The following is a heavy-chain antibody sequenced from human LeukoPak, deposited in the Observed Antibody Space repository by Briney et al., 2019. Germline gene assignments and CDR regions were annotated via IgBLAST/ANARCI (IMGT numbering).Heavy chain of an antibody. CDR3: ARDLAGWPQGAGAFDI. D-gene: IGHD4/OR15-4a*01. Sequence: SETLSLTCAVSGASISSNNWWWSWVRQPPGKGLEWIGSIYYSGSTYYNPSLKSRVTISVDTSKNQFSLKLSSVTAADTAVYYCARDLAGWPQGAGAFDIWGQGTMVTVSS. J-gene: IGHJ3*02. V-gene: IGHV4-39*07. CDR1: GASISSNNWW. CDR2: IYYSGST.